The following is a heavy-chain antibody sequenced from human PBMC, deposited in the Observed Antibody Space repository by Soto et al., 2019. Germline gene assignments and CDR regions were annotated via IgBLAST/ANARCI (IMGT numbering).Heavy chain of an antibody. V-gene: IGHV1-69*13. CDR2: IIPIFGTA. Sequence: ASVKVSCKASGGTFSSYAISWVRQAPGQGLEWMGGIIPIFGTANYAQKFQGRVTITADESTSTAYMELSSLRSEDTAVYYCARGYYYDSSGYLTNDYWGQGTLVTVS. D-gene: IGHD3-22*01. J-gene: IGHJ4*02. CDR3: ARGYYYDSSGYLTNDY. CDR1: GGTFSSYA.